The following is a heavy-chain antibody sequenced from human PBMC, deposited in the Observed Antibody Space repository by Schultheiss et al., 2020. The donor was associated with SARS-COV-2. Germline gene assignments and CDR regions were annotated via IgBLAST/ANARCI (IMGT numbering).Heavy chain of an antibody. Sequence: GGSLRLSCAASGFTFSSYAMSWVRQAPGKGLEWVSAISGSGGSTYYADSVKGRFTISRDNSKNTLYLQMNSLRAEDTALYYCARASSSSGYYAFDYWGQGTLVTVSS. CDR3: ARASSSSGYYAFDY. J-gene: IGHJ4*02. CDR2: ISGSGGST. CDR1: GFTFSSYA. D-gene: IGHD3-22*01. V-gene: IGHV3-23*01.